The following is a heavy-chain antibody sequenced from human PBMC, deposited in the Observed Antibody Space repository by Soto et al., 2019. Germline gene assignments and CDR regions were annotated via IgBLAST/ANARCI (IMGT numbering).Heavy chain of an antibody. CDR2: INHSGST. V-gene: IGHV4-34*01. D-gene: IGHD3-3*01. CDR1: GGSFSGYY. Sequence: SETLSLTCAVYGGSFSGYYWSWIRQPPGKGLEWIGEINHSGSTNYNPSLKSRVTISVDTSKNQFSLKLSSVTAADTAVYYCAATSVFGVVISGVPTWFDPWGQGTLVTVSS. CDR3: AATSVFGVVISGVPTWFDP. J-gene: IGHJ5*02.